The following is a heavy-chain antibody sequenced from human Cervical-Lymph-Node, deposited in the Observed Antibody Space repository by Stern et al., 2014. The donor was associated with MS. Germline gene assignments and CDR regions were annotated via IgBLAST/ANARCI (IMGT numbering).Heavy chain of an antibody. D-gene: IGHD4-11*01. CDR2: INRNSGGA. Sequence: VQLVESGAEVKKPGASVKVSCQASGYTFTGYYYLHWVRQAPGQGLDWVGRINRNSGGANYAQKFQGRVTMTRDTSINTVYMELSRLMSDDTAVYYCATIDYSDYKDYWGQGTLVTVSS. CDR1: GYTFTGYYY. CDR3: ATIDYSDYKDY. J-gene: IGHJ4*02. V-gene: IGHV1-2*06.